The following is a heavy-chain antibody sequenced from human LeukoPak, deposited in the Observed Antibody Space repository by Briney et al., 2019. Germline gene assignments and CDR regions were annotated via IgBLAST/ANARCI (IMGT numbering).Heavy chain of an antibody. D-gene: IGHD2-2*01. CDR2: INPNSGGT. J-gene: IGHJ4*02. Sequence: ASVKVSCKASGYTFTGYYMHWVRQAPGQGLEWMVCINPNSGGTNYAQKFQGRVTMTRDTSVSTAYMELSRLRSDDTAFYYCARIRYCGGISCYYIDYWGQGTLVTVSA. CDR3: ARIRYCGGISCYYIDY. CDR1: GYTFTGYY. V-gene: IGHV1-2*02.